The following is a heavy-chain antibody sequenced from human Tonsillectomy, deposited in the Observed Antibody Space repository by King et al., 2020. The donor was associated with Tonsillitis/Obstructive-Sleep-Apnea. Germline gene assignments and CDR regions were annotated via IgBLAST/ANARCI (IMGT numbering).Heavy chain of an antibody. Sequence: VQLVESGGGLVQPGGSLRLSCAASGFTFSSYSMNWVRQAPGRGLEWVSYISSSSSTIYYADSVKGRFTVSRDNAKNSHYLQMNSLRDEDTAVYYCAGGTGRGISPFDCWGQGTLVTVSS. CDR3: AGGTGRGISPFDC. J-gene: IGHJ4*02. CDR1: GFTFSSYS. V-gene: IGHV3-48*02. D-gene: IGHD2-15*01. CDR2: ISSSSSTI.